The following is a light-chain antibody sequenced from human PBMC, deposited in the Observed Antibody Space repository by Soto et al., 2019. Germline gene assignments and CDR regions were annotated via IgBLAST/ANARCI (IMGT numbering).Light chain of an antibody. CDR1: QSVSSSY. Sequence: EIVLTQSPGTLSLSPGERATLSCRASQSVSSSYFAWYQQKPGQAPRLLIYGASSRATGIPVRFSGSGSGTDFTLTISRLEPEDFAVYYCQQYGSSPFTFGPGTKVDIK. V-gene: IGKV3-20*01. CDR2: GAS. CDR3: QQYGSSPFT. J-gene: IGKJ3*01.